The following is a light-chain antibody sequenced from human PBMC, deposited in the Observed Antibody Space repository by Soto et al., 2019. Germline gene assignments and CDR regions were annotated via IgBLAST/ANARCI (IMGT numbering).Light chain of an antibody. Sequence: QLVLTQPASVSGSPGQSIAISCIGSSSDVGGYNYVSWHQQHPGKAPKVVIYDVSNRPSGVSDRFSGSKSGNTASLTISGLQAEDEADYYCSSYTSSSTYVFGTGTKVTVL. CDR3: SSYTSSSTYV. J-gene: IGLJ1*01. V-gene: IGLV2-14*01. CDR2: DVS. CDR1: SSDVGGYNY.